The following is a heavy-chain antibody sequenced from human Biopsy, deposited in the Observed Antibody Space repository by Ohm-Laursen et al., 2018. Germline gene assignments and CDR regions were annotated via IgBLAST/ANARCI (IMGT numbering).Heavy chain of an antibody. V-gene: IGHV3-21*01. Sequence: SLRPSCTASGFSVSSYDMNWVRQAPGKGLEWISYISETSSHIYDADSVRGRFTVARDIAKNSLYLQLNSLRVEDTAVYYCARDSSRRAREGGMDVWGQGTTATVS. J-gene: IGHJ6*02. CDR3: ARDSSRRAREGGMDV. CDR2: ISETSSHI. CDR1: GFSVSSYD. D-gene: IGHD6-6*01.